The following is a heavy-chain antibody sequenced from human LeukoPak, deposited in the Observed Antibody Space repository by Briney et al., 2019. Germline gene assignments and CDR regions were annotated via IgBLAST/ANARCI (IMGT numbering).Heavy chain of an antibody. CDR1: GGSISSYY. Sequence: SETLSLTCTVAGGSISSYYWSWIRQPPGKGLHLIGYIYYSGSTNYNPSLKSRVTISVDTSKNQFSLKLSSVTAADTAVYYFARQRRDYDILTGPAPFDPWGQGTLVTVSS. CDR3: ARQRRDYDILTGPAPFDP. D-gene: IGHD3-9*01. CDR2: IYYSGST. J-gene: IGHJ5*02. V-gene: IGHV4-59*01.